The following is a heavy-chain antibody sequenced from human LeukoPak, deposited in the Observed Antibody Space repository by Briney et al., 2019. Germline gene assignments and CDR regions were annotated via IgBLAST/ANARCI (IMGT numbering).Heavy chain of an antibody. CDR2: IYSGGST. CDR1: GFTFSGYS. CDR3: ARESIAAAGEFDY. Sequence: PGGSLRLSCAASGFTFSGYSMSWVRQAPGKGLEWVSVIYSGGSTYYADSVRGRFTISRDNSKNTLYLQMNSLRAGDTAVYYCARESIAAAGEFDYWGQGTLVTVSS. D-gene: IGHD6-13*01. V-gene: IGHV3-66*01. J-gene: IGHJ4*02.